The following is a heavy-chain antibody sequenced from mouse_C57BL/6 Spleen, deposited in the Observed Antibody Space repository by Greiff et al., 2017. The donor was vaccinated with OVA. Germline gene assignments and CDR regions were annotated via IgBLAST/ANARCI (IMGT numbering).Heavy chain of an antibody. D-gene: IGHD3-1*01. CDR1: GYAFSSYW. CDR3: ASQLLLQDYAMDY. Sequence: VQLQQSGPELVKPGASVKISCKASGYAFSSYWMNWVKQRPGKGLEWIGWICPGGGDTYYNGKVKGRATLTADKSYSTAYMQISSLTAEDSAVCFCASQLLLQDYAMDYWGQGTSVTVSS. V-gene: IGHV1-82*01. CDR2: ICPGGGDT. J-gene: IGHJ4*01.